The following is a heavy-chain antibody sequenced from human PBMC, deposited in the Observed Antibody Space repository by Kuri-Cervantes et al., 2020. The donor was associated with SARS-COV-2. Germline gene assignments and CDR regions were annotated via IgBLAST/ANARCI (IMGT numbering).Heavy chain of an antibody. Sequence: SQTLSLTCAVSGYSISSGYYWGWIRQPPGKGLEWIGGIYTSGSTNYNPSLKSRVTMSVDTSKNQFSLKLSSVTAADTAVYYCARWTQQLVDGWYFDLWGRGTLVTVSS. V-gene: IGHV4-38-2*01. CDR1: GYSISSGYY. CDR2: IYTSGST. D-gene: IGHD6-13*01. CDR3: ARWTQQLVDGWYFDL. J-gene: IGHJ2*01.